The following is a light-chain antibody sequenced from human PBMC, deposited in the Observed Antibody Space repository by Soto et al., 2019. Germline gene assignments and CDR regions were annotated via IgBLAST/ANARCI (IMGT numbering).Light chain of an antibody. V-gene: IGKV3-15*01. J-gene: IGKJ5*01. Sequence: EIVMTQSPATLSVSPGARATLSCRASQSVSSNLAWYQQKPGQAPRLLIYGASTRATGIPARFSGSGSGTEFTLTISSLQSEDFAVYYCQHRSNWPITFGQGTRLEIK. CDR2: GAS. CDR3: QHRSNWPIT. CDR1: QSVSSN.